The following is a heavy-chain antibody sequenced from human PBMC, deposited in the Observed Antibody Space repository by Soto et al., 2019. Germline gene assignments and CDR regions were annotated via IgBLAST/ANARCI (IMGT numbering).Heavy chain of an antibody. Sequence: PSETLSLTCAVYGGSFSGYYWSWIRQPPGKGLKWIGEINHSGSTNYNPSLKSRVTISVDTSKNQFSLKLSSVTAADTALYYCAIGGYFYYDSSGYWFDPWGQGTLVTVSS. D-gene: IGHD3-22*01. CDR3: AIGGYFYYDSSGYWFDP. V-gene: IGHV4-34*01. CDR2: INHSGST. J-gene: IGHJ5*02. CDR1: GGSFSGYY.